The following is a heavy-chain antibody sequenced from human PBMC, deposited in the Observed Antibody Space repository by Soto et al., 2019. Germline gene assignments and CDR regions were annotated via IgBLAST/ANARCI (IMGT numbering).Heavy chain of an antibody. CDR1: GNSFTTYW. CDR2: IYPGDSDT. V-gene: IGHV5-51*01. J-gene: IGHJ4*02. Sequence: GESLKISCQCSGNSFTTYWIAWVRQMPWKGLEWMGIIYPGDSDTRYSPSFQGQVTISADKSISTAYLQWSSLKASDTAMYYCARQGYSYGYDYWGQGTQVTVSS. D-gene: IGHD5-18*01. CDR3: ARQGYSYGYDY.